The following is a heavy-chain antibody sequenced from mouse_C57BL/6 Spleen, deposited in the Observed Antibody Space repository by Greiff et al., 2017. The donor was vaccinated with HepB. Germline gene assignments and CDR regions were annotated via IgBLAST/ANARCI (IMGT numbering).Heavy chain of an antibody. CDR2: IYPGDGDT. D-gene: IGHD1-1*01. V-gene: IGHV1-80*01. J-gene: IGHJ2*01. Sequence: VQLQQSGAELVKPGASVKISCKASGYAFSSYWMNWVKQRPGKGLEWIGQIYPGDGDTIYNGKLKGKATLTADKSTSTAYMRLSSLTSEDSAVYLCAREKDDGSSYDFDYWGQGTTLTVSS. CDR1: GYAFSSYW. CDR3: AREKDDGSSYDFDY.